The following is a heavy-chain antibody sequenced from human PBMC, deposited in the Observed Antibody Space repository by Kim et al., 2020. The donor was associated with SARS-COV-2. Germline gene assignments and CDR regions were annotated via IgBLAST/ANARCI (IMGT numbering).Heavy chain of an antibody. CDR1: GFTFSYYN. V-gene: IGHV3-21*06. Sequence: GGSLRLSCAASGFTFSYYNMIWVRQAPGKGLEWVASISETSDEIYYADSVRGRFTVSRDNAENSLYLQMSNLRVGDTGIYYCATYIWRSRHFDYWGQGALVTVSS. J-gene: IGHJ4*02. CDR3: ATYIWRSRHFDY. D-gene: IGHD3-16*01. CDR2: ISETSDEI.